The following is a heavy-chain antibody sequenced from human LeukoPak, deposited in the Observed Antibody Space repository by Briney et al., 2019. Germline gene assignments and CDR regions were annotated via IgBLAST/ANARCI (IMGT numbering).Heavy chain of an antibody. J-gene: IGHJ4*02. D-gene: IGHD5/OR15-5a*01. CDR2: LTGTGGSP. CDR1: GFTFGNYG. CDR3: ATTGTVSRHYSFDD. Sequence: GGSVRLSCAASGFTFGNYGMGWVRQAPGKGLEWLSALTGTGGSPYYADSVRGRFTISRDNSKNTLYLQMYSLRADDTAVYYCATTGTVSRHYSFDDWGQGIMVAVSS. V-gene: IGHV3-23*01.